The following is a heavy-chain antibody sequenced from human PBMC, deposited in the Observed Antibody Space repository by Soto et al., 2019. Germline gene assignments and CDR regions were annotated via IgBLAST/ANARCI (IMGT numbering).Heavy chain of an antibody. D-gene: IGHD3-10*01. CDR1: GFTFSSYA. CDR3: VKALWFGESIPSTDY. Sequence: GGSLRLSCSASGFTFSSYAMHWVRQAPGKGLEYVSAISSNGGSTYYADSVKGRFTISRDNSKNTLYLQMSSLRAEDTAVYYCVKALWFGESIPSTDYWGQGTLVTVSS. CDR2: ISSNGGST. J-gene: IGHJ4*02. V-gene: IGHV3-64D*08.